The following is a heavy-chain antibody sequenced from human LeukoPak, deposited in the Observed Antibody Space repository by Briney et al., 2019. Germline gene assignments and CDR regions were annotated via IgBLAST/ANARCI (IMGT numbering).Heavy chain of an antibody. V-gene: IGHV1-8*01. CDR2: MNPNSGNT. D-gene: IGHD2-15*01. CDR3: ARGRYCSGGSCYPSYGMDV. Sequence: ASVKVSCKASGYTFTSYDINWVRRATGQGLEWMGWMNPNSGNTGYAQKFQGRVTMTRNTSISTAYMELSSLRSEDTAVYYCARGRYCSGGSCYPSYGMDVWGQGTTVTVSS. J-gene: IGHJ6*02. CDR1: GYTFTSYD.